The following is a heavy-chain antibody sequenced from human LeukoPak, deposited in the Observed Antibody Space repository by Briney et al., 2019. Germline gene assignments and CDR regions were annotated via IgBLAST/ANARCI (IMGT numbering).Heavy chain of an antibody. Sequence: SQTLSLTCTVSGGSISSGGYYWSWIRQHPGKCLEWIGSIYYSGSTDYNPSLKSRVTIAVDTSKNQFSLKLSSVTAADAAVYYCARGLGYCSSTSCYTDAFDIWGQGTMVTVSS. J-gene: IGHJ3*02. D-gene: IGHD2-2*02. CDR3: ARGLGYCSSTSCYTDAFDI. CDR2: IYYSGST. V-gene: IGHV4-31*03. CDR1: GGSISSGGYY.